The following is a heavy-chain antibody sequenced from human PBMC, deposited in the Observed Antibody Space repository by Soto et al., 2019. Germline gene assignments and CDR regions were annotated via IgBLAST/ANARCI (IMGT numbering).Heavy chain of an antibody. CDR3: ARGGPSYYYDSSGYLRP. V-gene: IGHV4-34*01. CDR2: INHSGST. D-gene: IGHD3-22*01. CDR1: GGSVRSYD. J-gene: IGHJ5*02. Sequence: PSDTLSLTCAVYGGSVRSYDCTWIRKPPGKGLEWIGEINHSGSTNYNPSLKSRVTISVDTSKNQFSLRLSSVTAADTAVYYCARGGPSYYYDSSGYLRPWGQGTLVTVSS.